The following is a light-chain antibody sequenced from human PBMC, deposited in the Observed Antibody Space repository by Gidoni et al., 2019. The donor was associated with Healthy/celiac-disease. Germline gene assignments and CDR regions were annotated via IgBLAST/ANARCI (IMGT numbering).Light chain of an antibody. V-gene: IGLV2-8*01. CDR2: DVI. CDR1: SSDIGSYNF. Sequence: QSALTQPPSASGSPGQPVTISCTGTSSDIGSYNFVSWYQQYPCKAPKLMIYDVIKRPSGVPDRFSGSKSGNTASLTVSGLQAEDEADYYCSSYAGSNNLGVFGGGTKLTVL. CDR3: SSYAGSNNLGV. J-gene: IGLJ3*02.